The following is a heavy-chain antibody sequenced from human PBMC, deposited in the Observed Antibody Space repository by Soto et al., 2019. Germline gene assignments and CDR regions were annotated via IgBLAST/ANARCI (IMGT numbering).Heavy chain of an antibody. CDR3: ARNPQIVVFKKIRGHWFDP. CDR1: GYTFPSYY. V-gene: IGHV1-46*01. J-gene: IGHJ5*02. D-gene: IGHD3-22*01. CDR2: INPSGGST. Sequence: ASVKVSCKASGYTFPSYYMHWVRQAPGQGLEWMGIINPSGGSTSYAQKFQGRVTMTRDTSTSTVYMELSSLRSEDTAVYYCARNPQIVVFKKIRGHWFDPGGQGTLFTFS.